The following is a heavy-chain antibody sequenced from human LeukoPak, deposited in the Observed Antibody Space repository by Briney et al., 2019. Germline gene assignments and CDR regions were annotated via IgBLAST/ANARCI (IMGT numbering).Heavy chain of an antibody. Sequence: GGSLRLSCAASGFTFTSYAMTWVRQAPGKGLEWVSGISGSGDSTYYADSVKGRFTISRDNSKSTVYLQMNSLRAEDTAVYYCARGGGGYIDKHFDYWGQGTLVTVSS. V-gene: IGHV3-23*01. J-gene: IGHJ4*02. CDR1: GFTFTSYA. CDR2: ISGSGDST. CDR3: ARGGGGYIDKHFDY. D-gene: IGHD5-12*01.